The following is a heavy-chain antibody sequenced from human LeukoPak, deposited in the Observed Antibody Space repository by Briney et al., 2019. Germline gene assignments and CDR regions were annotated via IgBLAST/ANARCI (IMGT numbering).Heavy chain of an antibody. D-gene: IGHD3-22*01. CDR3: AKVVEHYDSSGYWMGFDAFDI. CDR2: IFVSGGST. V-gene: IGHV3-23*01. Sequence: PGGSLRLSCAASGFTFSSYAMSWVRQAPGKGLEWVSAIFVSGGSTYYADSVKGRFTISRDNSKNTLYLQMNSLRAEDTAVYYCAKVVEHYDSSGYWMGFDAFDIWGQGTMVTVSS. CDR1: GFTFSSYA. J-gene: IGHJ3*02.